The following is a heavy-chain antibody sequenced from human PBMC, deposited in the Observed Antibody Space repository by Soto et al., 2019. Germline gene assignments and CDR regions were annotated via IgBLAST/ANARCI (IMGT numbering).Heavy chain of an antibody. Sequence: LRLSCAASGFTFSSYAMSWVRQAPGKGLEWVSAISGSGGSTYYADSVKGRFTISRDNSKNTLYLQMNSLRAEDTAVYYCAKVRGETYYYDSSGTPEYYFDYWGQGTLVTVSS. V-gene: IGHV3-23*01. J-gene: IGHJ4*02. CDR2: ISGSGGST. CDR3: AKVRGETYYYDSSGTPEYYFDY. D-gene: IGHD3-22*01. CDR1: GFTFSSYA.